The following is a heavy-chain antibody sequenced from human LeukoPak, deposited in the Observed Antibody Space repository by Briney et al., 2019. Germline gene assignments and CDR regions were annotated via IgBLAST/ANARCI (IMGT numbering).Heavy chain of an antibody. CDR1: GFTFSSYW. V-gene: IGHV3-74*01. D-gene: IGHD3-22*01. CDR3: AKSAEYYYDSSGYYLDY. J-gene: IGHJ4*02. Sequence: GGSLRLSCEGSGFTFSSYWIHWVRQAPGKGLEWVSSIKGDGSRTSYADSVKGRFTISRDNAKNTLYLQMNSLRVEDTAVYYCAKSAEYYYDSSGYYLDYWGQGTLVTVSS. CDR2: IKGDGSRT.